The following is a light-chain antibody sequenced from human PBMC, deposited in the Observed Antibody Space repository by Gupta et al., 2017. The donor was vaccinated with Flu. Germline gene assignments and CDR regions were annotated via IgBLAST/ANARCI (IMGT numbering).Light chain of an antibody. CDR3: SSFTNTNTLV. Sequence: QSVLTQPASVSGSPGQSITISCTGSVNDVGAYNYVSWYQQYPGKAPKLMFYEVSNGPSGLSNRFSGSTSGNPASLTISGLQPEDEAVYYCSSFTNTNTLVFGGGTKVTVL. J-gene: IGLJ3*02. V-gene: IGLV2-14*01. CDR1: VNDVGAYNY. CDR2: EVS.